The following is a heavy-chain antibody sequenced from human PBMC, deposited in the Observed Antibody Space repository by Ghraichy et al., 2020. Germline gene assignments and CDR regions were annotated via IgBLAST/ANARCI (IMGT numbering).Heavy chain of an antibody. Sequence: GGSLRLSCAVSGFTFSTYSMNWVRQAPGKGLEWVSSISGSSTPIYYADSVKGRFIISRDNAKNSLYLQMDSLRAEDTAVYYCARGGTDIDVVPAAIISMDACGQGTTGTVAS. V-gene: IGHV3-21*06. CDR3: ARGGTDIDVVPAAIISMDA. CDR2: ISGSSTPI. CDR1: GFTFSTYS. J-gene: IGHJ6*02. D-gene: IGHD2-2*02.